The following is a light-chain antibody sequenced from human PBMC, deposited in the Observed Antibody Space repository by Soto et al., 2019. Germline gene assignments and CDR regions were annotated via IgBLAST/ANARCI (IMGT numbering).Light chain of an antibody. CDR1: QGVTSNY. CDR3: RQYAIAPPYT. Sequence: EIVLTQSPGTLSLSPGERATLSCRASQGVTSNYLAWFQQKPGQAPRLLIFGAYNRATGIPDRFSGSGSGTNVFPTIIRREPADYAVDYYRQYAIAPPYTFGQGTKLEIK. CDR2: GAY. V-gene: IGKV3-20*01. J-gene: IGKJ2*01.